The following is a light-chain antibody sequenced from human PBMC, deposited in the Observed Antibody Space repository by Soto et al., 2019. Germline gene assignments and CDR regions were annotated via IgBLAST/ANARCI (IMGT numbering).Light chain of an antibody. Sequence: QSALTQPRSVSGSPGQAVTFSCTGTNSDVGGYNYVSWYQQHSDKAPKLIIYDVSKRPSGVPDRFSGSKSGNTASLTISGLQAEDEADYFCSSFAGSYTHVFGTGTKVTVL. J-gene: IGLJ1*01. CDR3: SSFAGSYTHV. V-gene: IGLV2-11*01. CDR1: NSDVGGYNY. CDR2: DVS.